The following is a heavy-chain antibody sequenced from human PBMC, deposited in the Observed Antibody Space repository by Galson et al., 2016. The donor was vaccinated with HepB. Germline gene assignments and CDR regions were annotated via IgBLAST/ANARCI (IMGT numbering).Heavy chain of an antibody. J-gene: IGHJ4*02. Sequence: TLSLTCTVSGGSISSGAYYWSRIRQHPGQGVEWIGYIYYSGTTYYNPSLKSRATISFDTSKNQFSLKVRSVTAADTAVYYCAREVIGAVGRFDYWGQGALVTVSS. CDR2: IYYSGTT. CDR1: GGSISSGAYY. CDR3: AREVIGAVGRFDY. V-gene: IGHV4-31*03. D-gene: IGHD6-13*01.